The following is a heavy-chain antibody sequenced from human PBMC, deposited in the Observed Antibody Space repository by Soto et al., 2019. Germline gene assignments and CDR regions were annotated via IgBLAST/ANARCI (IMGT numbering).Heavy chain of an antibody. D-gene: IGHD5-12*01. V-gene: IGHV3-53*01. CDR1: GLTVSGKKY. CDR3: ASWNLLDHDYDV. J-gene: IGHJ3*01. Sequence: DVQLVEYGGGLIQPGGSLRLSCVASGLTVSGKKYMALIRQAPGKGPEGLAGVYDRDGTYNADSVRGRFTTSIDSYRSTVYVQMHDLRHEAKALYFCASWNLLDHDYDVWGHVKMVADSS. CDR2: VYDRDGT.